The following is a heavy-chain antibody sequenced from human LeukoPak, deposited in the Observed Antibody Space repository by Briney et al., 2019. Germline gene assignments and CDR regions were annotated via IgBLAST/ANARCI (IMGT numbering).Heavy chain of an antibody. CDR1: GDSISSGGFH. V-gene: IGHV4-31*03. CDR2: IYYSGTT. D-gene: IGHD4-17*01. CDR3: ARDYGNNWFDP. Sequence: SQTLSLTRTVSGDSISSGGFHWSWIRQHPGKGLEWIGYIYYSGTTYYNPSLRSRVSISVDTSKNQFSLKLSSVTAADTAMYYCARDYGNNWFDPWGQGTLVTVSA. J-gene: IGHJ5*02.